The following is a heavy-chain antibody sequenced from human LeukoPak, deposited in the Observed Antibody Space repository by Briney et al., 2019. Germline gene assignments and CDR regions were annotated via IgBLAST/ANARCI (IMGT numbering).Heavy chain of an antibody. Sequence: SGTLSLTCAVSGGSISSSNWWSWVRQPPGKGLEWIGEIYHSGSTNYNPSLKSRVTISVDKSKNQFSLKLSSVTAADTAVYYCARVHSSSWYWYFDYWGQGTLVTVSS. J-gene: IGHJ4*02. CDR2: IYHSGST. CDR3: ARVHSSSWYWYFDY. D-gene: IGHD6-13*01. CDR1: GGSISSSNW. V-gene: IGHV4-4*02.